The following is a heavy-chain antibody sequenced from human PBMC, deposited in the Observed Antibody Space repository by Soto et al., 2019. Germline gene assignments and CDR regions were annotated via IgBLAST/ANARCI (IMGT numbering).Heavy chain of an antibody. D-gene: IGHD2-8*01. CDR2: ISVSDGST. J-gene: IGHJ4*02. V-gene: IGHV3-23*01. CDR1: GFTFRNHA. CDR3: VFSRGFIVPFDY. Sequence: EVYLLESGGGLVRPGGSLRLSCAASGFTFRNHAMTWVRQAPGKGLEWVSGISVSDGSTNYADSVKGRFTISRDDSKNTLYLQMNSLRAEDTAVYYCVFSRGFIVPFDYWGQGTLVTVSS.